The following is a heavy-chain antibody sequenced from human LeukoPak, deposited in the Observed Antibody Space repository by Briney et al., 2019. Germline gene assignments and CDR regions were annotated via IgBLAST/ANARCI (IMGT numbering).Heavy chain of an antibody. J-gene: IGHJ4*02. D-gene: IGHD1-26*01. CDR2: INHSGST. Sequence: SETLSLTCAVYGGSFSGFYWSWIRQPPGKGLEWIGEINHSGSTNCNPSLKSRVTISVDTSKNQVSLKLSSVTAADTAVYYCARGLSLVGATNDYWGQGTLVTVSS. CDR1: GGSFSGFY. V-gene: IGHV4-34*01. CDR3: ARGLSLVGATNDY.